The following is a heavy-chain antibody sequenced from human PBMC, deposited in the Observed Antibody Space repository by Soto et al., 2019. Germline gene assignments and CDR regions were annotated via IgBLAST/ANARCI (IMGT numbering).Heavy chain of an antibody. Sequence: QVQLAQSGAEVKKPGSSVNVSCRASGGTFISDTFNWVRQAPGQGLEWMGRITPILETADYAHKFQGRITITADEETTTAYMELSSLRSEDTAVYYCARDNDESGPGHHFYYWGQGNLITVSS. CDR1: GGTFISDT. D-gene: IGHD2-8*01. CDR3: ARDNDESGPGHHFYY. J-gene: IGHJ4*02. CDR2: ITPILETA. V-gene: IGHV1-69*18.